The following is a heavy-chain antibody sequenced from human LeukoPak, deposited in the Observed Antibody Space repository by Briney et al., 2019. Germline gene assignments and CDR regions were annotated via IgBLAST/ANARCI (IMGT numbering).Heavy chain of an antibody. CDR1: GYTFTSYG. CDR2: ISAYNGNT. CDR3: ARDQKRDYDSSGYYYESGSNY. D-gene: IGHD3-22*01. V-gene: IGHV1-18*01. Sequence: GASVKVSCKASGYTFTSYGISWVRQAPGQGLEWMGWISAYNGNTNYAQKLQGRVTMTTDTSTSTAYMELRSLRSDDTAVYYCARDQKRDYDSSGYYYESGSNYWGQGTPVTVSS. J-gene: IGHJ4*02.